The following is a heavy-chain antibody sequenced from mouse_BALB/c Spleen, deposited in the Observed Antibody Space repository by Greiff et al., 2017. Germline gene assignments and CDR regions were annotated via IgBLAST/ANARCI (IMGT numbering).Heavy chain of an antibody. Sequence: EVQLQQSGAELVKPGASVKLSCTASGFNIKDTYMHWVKQRPEQGLEWIGRIDPANGNTKYDPKFQGKATITADTSSNTAYLQLSSLTSEDTAVYYCAREGTTLVEGAMDYWGQGTSVTVSS. J-gene: IGHJ4*01. CDR3: AREGTTLVEGAMDY. V-gene: IGHV14-3*02. CDR2: IDPANGNT. D-gene: IGHD1-1*01. CDR1: GFNIKDTY.